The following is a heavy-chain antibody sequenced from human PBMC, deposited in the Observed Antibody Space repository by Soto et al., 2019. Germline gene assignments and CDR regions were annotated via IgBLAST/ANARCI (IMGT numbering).Heavy chain of an antibody. D-gene: IGHD3-3*01. CDR1: GFTFSSYA. V-gene: IGHV3-23*01. CDR2: ISGSGGST. CDR3: ASIITIFGVVITPFDY. Sequence: EVQLLESGGGLVQPGGSLRLSCAASGFTFSSYAMSWVRQAPGKGLEWVSAISGSGGSTYYADSVKGRFTISRDNSKNTLYLQMNSLRAEDTAVYYCASIITIFGVVITPFDYWGQGTLVTVSS. J-gene: IGHJ4*02.